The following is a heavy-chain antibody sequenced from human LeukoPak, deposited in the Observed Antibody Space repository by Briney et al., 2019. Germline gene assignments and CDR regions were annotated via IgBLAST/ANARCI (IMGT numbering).Heavy chain of an antibody. CDR1: GYSFTSYW. J-gene: IGHJ3*02. V-gene: IGHV5-51*01. Sequence: GESLQISCKGSGYSFTSYWIGWVRQLPGKGLEWMGIIYPGDSDTRYSPSFQGQVTISADKSISTAYLQRSSLKASDTAMYYCARGFLGYCSSTSCSTYDAFDIWGQGTMVTVSS. CDR3: ARGFLGYCSSTSCSTYDAFDI. D-gene: IGHD2-2*01. CDR2: IYPGDSDT.